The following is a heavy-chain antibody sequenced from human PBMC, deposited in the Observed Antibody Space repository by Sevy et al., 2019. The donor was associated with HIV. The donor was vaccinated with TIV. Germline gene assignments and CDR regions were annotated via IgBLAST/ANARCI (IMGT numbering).Heavy chain of an antibody. J-gene: IGHJ3*02. D-gene: IGHD6-19*01. CDR1: GGSISSSSYY. CDR3: ARSMIAVAGIRVAFDI. V-gene: IGHV4-39*01. Sequence: SETLSLTCTVSGGSISSSSYYWGWIHQPPGKGLEWIGSIYYSGSTYYYPSLKSRVTISVDTSKNQFSLKLSSVTAADTAVYYCARSMIAVAGIRVAFDIWGQGTMVTVSS. CDR2: IYYSGST.